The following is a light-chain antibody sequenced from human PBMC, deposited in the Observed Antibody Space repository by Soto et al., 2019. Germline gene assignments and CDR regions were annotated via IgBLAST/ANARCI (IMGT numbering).Light chain of an antibody. Sequence: DIQMTQSPSSLAASVGDRVTITCRASQGSIDYLAWYQQKPGKAPKLLIYAASTLQSGVLSRFSGSGAGTDFTLNISSLQPEDVATYYSLKYHSAARTFGQGTKVEIK. CDR2: AAS. CDR1: QGSIDY. V-gene: IGKV1-27*01. J-gene: IGKJ1*01. CDR3: LKYHSAART.